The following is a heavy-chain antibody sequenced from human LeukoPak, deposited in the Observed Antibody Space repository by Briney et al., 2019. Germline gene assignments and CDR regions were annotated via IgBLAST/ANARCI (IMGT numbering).Heavy chain of an antibody. V-gene: IGHV4-61*01. D-gene: IGHD3-16*01. CDR1: GGSVSSGSYY. Sequence: SETLSLTCTVSGGSVSSGSYYWSWIRQPPGKGLEWFGYIYYSGSTNYNPSLKSRVTISVDTSKNQFSLKLSSVTAADTAVYYCARDSQEGGYFDYWGQGTLVTVSS. J-gene: IGHJ4*02. CDR2: IYYSGST. CDR3: ARDSQEGGYFDY.